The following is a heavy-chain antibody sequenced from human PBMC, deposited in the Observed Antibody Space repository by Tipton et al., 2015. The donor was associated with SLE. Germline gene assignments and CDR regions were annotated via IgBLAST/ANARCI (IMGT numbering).Heavy chain of an antibody. CDR2: TTAGGSA. CDR1: GFTFSGSA. J-gene: IGHJ4*02. CDR3: AKGWDYATYQFDY. Sequence: SLRLSCAASGFTFSGSAMHWVRQAPGRGLEWVASTTAGGSAFVPDSAKGRFTISRDNSKNTLYVQLNSLRPEDTGIYYCAKGWDYATYQFDYWGQGTLVTVSS. V-gene: IGHV3-30-3*01. D-gene: IGHD4-17*01.